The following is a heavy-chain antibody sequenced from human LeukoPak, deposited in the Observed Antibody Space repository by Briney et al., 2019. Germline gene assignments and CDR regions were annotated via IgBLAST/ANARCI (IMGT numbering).Heavy chain of an antibody. CDR2: IYSGGST. V-gene: IGHV3-66*01. J-gene: IGHJ3*02. CDR3: ASSYSGSYAFDI. Sequence: GGSLGLSCAASGFTVSSNYMSWVRQAPGKGLEWVSVIYSGGSTYYADSVKGRFTISRDNSKNTLYLQMNSLRAEDTAVYYCASSYSGSYAFDIWVQGTMVTVSS. D-gene: IGHD1-26*01. CDR1: GFTVSSNY.